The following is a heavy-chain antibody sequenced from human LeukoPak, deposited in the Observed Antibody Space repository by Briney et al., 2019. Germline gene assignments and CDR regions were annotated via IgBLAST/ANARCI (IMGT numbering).Heavy chain of an antibody. J-gene: IGHJ4*02. Sequence: GGSLRLSCAASGFTFSRYAMSWVRQAPGKGLEWVSAISGSGGSTYYADSVKGRFTISRDSSKNTLYLQMNSLRAEDTAVYYCAKDRWELLSSLDYWGQGTLVTVSS. CDR1: GFTFSRYA. CDR3: AKDRWELLSSLDY. D-gene: IGHD1-26*01. V-gene: IGHV3-23*01. CDR2: ISGSGGST.